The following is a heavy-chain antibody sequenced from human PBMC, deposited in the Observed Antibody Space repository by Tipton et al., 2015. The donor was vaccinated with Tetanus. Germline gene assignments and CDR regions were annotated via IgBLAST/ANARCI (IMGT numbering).Heavy chain of an antibody. Sequence: GLVKPSETLSLTCTVSRGPISSYYWSWIRQPAGKGLEWIGHISNGNPDYTPSLKSRVTLSVDTSKSQISLKVRSVTVADTGMYFCARGITDGYNRRFDYWGQGIMAAVSP. CDR1: RGPISSYY. J-gene: IGHJ4*02. V-gene: IGHV4-4*07. CDR3: ARGITDGYNRRFDY. D-gene: IGHD5-24*01. CDR2: ISNGNP.